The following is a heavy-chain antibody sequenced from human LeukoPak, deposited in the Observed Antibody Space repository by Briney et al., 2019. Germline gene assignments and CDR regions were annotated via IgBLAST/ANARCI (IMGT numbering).Heavy chain of an antibody. Sequence: GASVKVSCKASGYTFTTYNINWVRQAPGQGLEWMGWISGYNGNTNYAQKLQGRVTMTRDTSISTAYMELSRLRSDDTAVYYCARRYYYDSSGTYYMDVWGKGTTVTVSS. V-gene: IGHV1-18*01. CDR2: ISGYNGNT. CDR1: GYTFTTYN. CDR3: ARRYYYDSSGTYYMDV. D-gene: IGHD3-22*01. J-gene: IGHJ6*03.